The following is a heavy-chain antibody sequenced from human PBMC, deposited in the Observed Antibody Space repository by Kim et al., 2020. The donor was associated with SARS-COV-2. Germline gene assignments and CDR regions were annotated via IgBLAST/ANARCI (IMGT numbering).Heavy chain of an antibody. Sequence: GESLQISCKGSGYSFTKYWIGWVRQMPGKGLEWVALTNPGDSNTVYSPSLRGQVSISADKSSSTAYLQWSGLKASDTAMYYCAITRAYGYGFFDYWGQGTLVTVSS. CDR1: GYSFTKYW. J-gene: IGHJ4*02. CDR2: TNPGDSNT. CDR3: AITRAYGYGFFDY. V-gene: IGHV5-51*01. D-gene: IGHD5-18*01.